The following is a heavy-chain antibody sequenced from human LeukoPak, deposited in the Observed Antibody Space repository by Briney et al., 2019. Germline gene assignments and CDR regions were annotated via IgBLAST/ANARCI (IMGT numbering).Heavy chain of an antibody. J-gene: IGHJ4*02. CDR1: GYTFTSYD. D-gene: IGHD3-22*01. V-gene: IGHV1-8*01. CDR3: GRGGADLRKYYYDSSGCYFDY. CDR2: MNPKRGKT. Sequence: ASVTVSRKASGYTFTSYDINWVGQATGQGGEWMGWMNPKRGKTGYVQKFQGRVTMTRNTSISTAYMELSSMRSEETAVYYFGRGGADLRKYYYDSSGCYFDYWGQGTLVTVSS.